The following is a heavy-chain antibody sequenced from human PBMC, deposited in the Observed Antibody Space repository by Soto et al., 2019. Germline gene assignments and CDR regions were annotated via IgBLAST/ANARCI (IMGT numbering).Heavy chain of an antibody. CDR2: IKQDGSEK. V-gene: IGHV3-7*03. Sequence: GGSLRLSCAASGVTFSSYWMSWVRQAPGKGLEWVANIKQDGSEKYYVDSVEGRFTISRDNAKNSLYLQMNSLRAEDTAVYYCAREYSGYDLDYWGQGTVVTVSS. J-gene: IGHJ4*02. D-gene: IGHD5-12*01. CDR3: AREYSGYDLDY. CDR1: GVTFSSYW.